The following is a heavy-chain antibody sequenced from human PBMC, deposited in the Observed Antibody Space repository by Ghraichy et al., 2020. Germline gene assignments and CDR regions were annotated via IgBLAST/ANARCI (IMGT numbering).Heavy chain of an antibody. D-gene: IGHD4-17*01. J-gene: IGHJ4*02. CDR2: ISSSSSYI. Sequence: GESLNISCAASGFTFSSYSMNWVRQAPGKGLEWVSSISSSSSYIYYADSVKGRFTISRDNAKNSLYLQMNSLGAEDTAVYYCAREYGVYGDYFDYWGQGTLVTVSS. CDR3: AREYGVYGDYFDY. V-gene: IGHV3-21*01. CDR1: GFTFSSYS.